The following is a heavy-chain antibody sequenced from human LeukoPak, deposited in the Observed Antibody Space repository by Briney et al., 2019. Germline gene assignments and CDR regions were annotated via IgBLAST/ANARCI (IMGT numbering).Heavy chain of an antibody. J-gene: IGHJ2*01. CDR3: ARDPRLRWSSSSFDL. CDR2: SYYTGDT. D-gene: IGHD4-23*01. CDR1: GGSVNSGSLY. V-gene: IGHV4-61*01. Sequence: PSETLSLTSAVSGGSVNSGSLYWSWFRQPPGKGLEWIGYSYYTGDTYYNPSLKSRVTIALDTSTNQLSLTLNSVTAADTAVYYCARDPRLRWSSSSFDLWGRGALVTVSS.